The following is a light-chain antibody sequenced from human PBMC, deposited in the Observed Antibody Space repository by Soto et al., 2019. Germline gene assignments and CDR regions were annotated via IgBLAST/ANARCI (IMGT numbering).Light chain of an antibody. Sequence: DIQMTQSPSSVSASVGDRVTINCRTSQNIGTWLTWYQQKPGKAPKLLIYAASTLQNGVPSTFSGSGSGTDFTLTISSLQPDDFATYYCQQASAFPLTFGQGTRLEMK. CDR1: QNIGTW. CDR2: AAS. J-gene: IGKJ5*01. CDR3: QQASAFPLT. V-gene: IGKV1-12*01.